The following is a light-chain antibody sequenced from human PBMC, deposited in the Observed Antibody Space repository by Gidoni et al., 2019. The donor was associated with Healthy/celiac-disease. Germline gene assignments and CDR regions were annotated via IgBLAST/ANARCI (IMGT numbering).Light chain of an antibody. Sequence: DIGMTQSPATLSVSPGERATLSCRASQSVSSTLAWYQQKPGQAPRLLIYGASTRATGIPARFSGSGSGTEFTLTISSLQSEDFAVYYCQQYNNWPGTFGQGTKVEIK. CDR3: QQYNNWPGT. CDR2: GAS. J-gene: IGKJ1*01. V-gene: IGKV3-15*01. CDR1: QSVSST.